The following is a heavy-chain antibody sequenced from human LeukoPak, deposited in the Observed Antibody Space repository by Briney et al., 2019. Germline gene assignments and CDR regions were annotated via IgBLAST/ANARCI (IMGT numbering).Heavy chain of an antibody. CDR1: GFIFSSYW. CDR2: IKYDGSEK. Sequence: PGGSLRLSCTASGFIFSSYWMSWVRQAPGKGLEWVAHIKYDGSEKYYVDSVKGRFTISRDNAKNSLFLQMNSLRAEDTAVYYCAREPPRERWFDTWGQGSLVTVYS. V-gene: IGHV3-7*03. D-gene: IGHD1-1*01. CDR3: AREPPRERWFDT. J-gene: IGHJ5*02.